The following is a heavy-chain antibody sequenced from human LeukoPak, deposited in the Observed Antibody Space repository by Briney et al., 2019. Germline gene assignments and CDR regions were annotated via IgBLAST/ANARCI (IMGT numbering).Heavy chain of an antibody. CDR1: GFTFSTYW. V-gene: IGHV3-74*03. D-gene: IGHD3-22*01. CDR3: ARKGYYDSGTFDI. J-gene: IGHJ3*02. Sequence: GGSLRLSCVASGFTFSTYWMHWVRQAPGKGLLWVSRLSGDGSSTKYADSLKGRFTISRDNAKNTLYLQMNSLRAEDTAVYYCARKGYYDSGTFDIWGQGTMVTVSS. CDR2: LSGDGSST.